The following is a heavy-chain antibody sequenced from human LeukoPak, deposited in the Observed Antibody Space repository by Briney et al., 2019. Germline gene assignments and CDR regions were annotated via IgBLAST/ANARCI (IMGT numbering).Heavy chain of an antibody. D-gene: IGHD6-13*01. CDR1: GFTFSSYW. J-gene: IGHJ6*03. V-gene: IGHV3-7*01. CDR2: IKQDGSEK. Sequence: PGGSLRLSCAASGFTFSSYWMSWVRQAPGKGLEWVANIKQDGSEKYYVDSVKGRFTISRDNAKNSLYLQMNSLRAEDTAVYYCARFHTYSSSWYSYYYYYYMDVWGKGTTVTVSS. CDR3: ARFHTYSSSWYSYYYYYYMDV.